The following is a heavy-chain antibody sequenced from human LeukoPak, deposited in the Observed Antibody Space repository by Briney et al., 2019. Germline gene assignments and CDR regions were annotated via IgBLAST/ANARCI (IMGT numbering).Heavy chain of an antibody. V-gene: IGHV1-46*01. CDR2: INPGDGAT. Sequence: ASVKVSCKASGFPFTMYYIHWVRQAPGQGFEWMGMINPGDGATTYAQRFRGRVTVTRDMSTTTVYMDLRGLSAEDTAVCLCAREQRGGLSGGLGGLFASYYTYYYMDVWGRGTTVTVSS. CDR1: GFPFTMYY. CDR3: AREQRGGLSGGLGGLFASYYTYYYMDV. J-gene: IGHJ6*03. D-gene: IGHD1-26*01.